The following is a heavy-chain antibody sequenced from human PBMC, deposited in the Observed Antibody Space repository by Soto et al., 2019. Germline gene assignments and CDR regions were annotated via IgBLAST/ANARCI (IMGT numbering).Heavy chain of an antibody. Sequence: SETLSLTCTVSGGSISSYYWSWIRQPPGKGLEWIGYIYYSGSTNYNPSLKSRVTISVDTSKNQFSLKLSSVTAADTAVYYCARGVRDGYNSYYFDYWGQGTLVTVSS. CDR3: ARGVRDGYNSYYFDY. J-gene: IGHJ4*02. V-gene: IGHV4-59*01. D-gene: IGHD5-12*01. CDR2: IYYSGST. CDR1: GGSISSYY.